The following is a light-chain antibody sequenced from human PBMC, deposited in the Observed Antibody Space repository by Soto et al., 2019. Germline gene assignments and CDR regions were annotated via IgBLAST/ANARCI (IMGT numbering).Light chain of an antibody. CDR3: GTGDSRLSAGR. CDR2: DNN. Sequence: QSVLTQPPSVSAAPGQKVTISCSGSSSNIGNNYVSWYQQLPGTAPKLLIYDNNKRPSGIPDRFSGSKSGTSATLGITGLQTGDEADYYCGTGDSRLSAGRFGGGTQLTVL. V-gene: IGLV1-51*01. CDR1: SSNIGNNY. J-gene: IGLJ3*02.